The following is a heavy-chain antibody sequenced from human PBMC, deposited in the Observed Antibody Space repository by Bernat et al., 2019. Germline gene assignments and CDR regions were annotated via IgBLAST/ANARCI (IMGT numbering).Heavy chain of an antibody. CDR3: ARDRTYMATIDFDY. J-gene: IGHJ4*02. CDR1: GGTFSSYS. Sequence: QVQLVQSGAEVKKPGSSVMVSCKASGGTFSSYSISWVRQAPGQGLEWMGRRIPILGRANYAQKCPGKVTITANKSKSTAYMELSSLRSEDTAVYYCARDRTYMATIDFDYWGQGTLVTVSS. V-gene: IGHV1-69*04. CDR2: RIPILGRA. D-gene: IGHD5-24*01.